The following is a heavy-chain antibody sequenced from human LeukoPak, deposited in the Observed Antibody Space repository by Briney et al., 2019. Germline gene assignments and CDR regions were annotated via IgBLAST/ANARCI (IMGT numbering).Heavy chain of an antibody. J-gene: IGHJ5*02. D-gene: IGHD5-12*01. Sequence: SETLSLTCTVSGGSISSGGYYWSWIRQHPGKGLEWIGYIYYSGNTYYNPSLRSRVTISVDTSKNQFSLKLSSVTAADTAVYYCARGIVGTLDWFDPWGQGTLVTVSS. CDR3: ARGIVGTLDWFDP. V-gene: IGHV4-31*03. CDR1: GGSISSGGYY. CDR2: IYYSGNT.